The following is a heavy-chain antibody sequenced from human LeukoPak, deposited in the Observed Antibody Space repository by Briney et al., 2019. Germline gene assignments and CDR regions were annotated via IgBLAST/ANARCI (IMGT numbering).Heavy chain of an antibody. CDR2: IYYSGST. V-gene: IGHV4-59*08. Sequence: PSETLSLTCTVSGGSISSYYWSWIRQPPGKGLEWIGYIYYSGSTNYNPSLKSRVTISVDTSNNQFSLKLSSVTAADTAVYYCARVGSYYGSGRAQKRYYYYGMDVWGQGTTVTVSS. CDR1: GGSISSYY. D-gene: IGHD3-10*01. CDR3: ARVGSYYGSGRAQKRYYYYGMDV. J-gene: IGHJ6*02.